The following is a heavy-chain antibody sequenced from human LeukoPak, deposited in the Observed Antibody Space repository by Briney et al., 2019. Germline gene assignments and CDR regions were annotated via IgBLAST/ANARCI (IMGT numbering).Heavy chain of an antibody. CDR1: GFTFSDYY. D-gene: IGHD2-2*01. Sequence: GGSLRLSCAASGFTFSDYYMSWIRQAPGKGLEWVSHVRPGDGPTTCAESVKGRFTISRDNSKNTVSLQMNSLRVEDTAVYYCTRDHITSWQIDFWGQGTMVTVSS. CDR3: TRDHITSWQIDF. V-gene: IGHV3-11*05. J-gene: IGHJ4*02. CDR2: VRPGDGPT.